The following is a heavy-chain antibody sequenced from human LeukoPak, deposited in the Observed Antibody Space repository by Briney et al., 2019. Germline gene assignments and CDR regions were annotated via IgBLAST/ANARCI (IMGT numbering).Heavy chain of an antibody. CDR2: INHSGST. CDR3: ARGLGTWFVDY. Sequence: PSETLSLTCAVYGGSFSGYYWSWVRQPPGKGLEWIGEINHSGSTNYNPSLNSRVTISVDTSKNHFSLKLSSVAAADTAVYYCARGLGTWFVDYWGQGTLVTVSS. CDR1: GGSFSGYY. D-gene: IGHD3-10*01. J-gene: IGHJ4*02. V-gene: IGHV4-34*01.